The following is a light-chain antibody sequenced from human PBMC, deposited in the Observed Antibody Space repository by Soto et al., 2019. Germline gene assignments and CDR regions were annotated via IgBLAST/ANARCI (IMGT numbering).Light chain of an antibody. CDR3: SSYGGYNNVV. J-gene: IGLJ1*01. Sequence: ALTQPPSASGSPGQSVTISCTGTSSDVGGYNYVSWFQQHPGKAPKLIIHEVNQRPSGVPDRFSGSKSGNTASLTVSGLQAEDEGTYYCSSYGGYNNVVFGTGTKVTVL. CDR1: SSDVGGYNY. V-gene: IGLV2-8*01. CDR2: EVN.